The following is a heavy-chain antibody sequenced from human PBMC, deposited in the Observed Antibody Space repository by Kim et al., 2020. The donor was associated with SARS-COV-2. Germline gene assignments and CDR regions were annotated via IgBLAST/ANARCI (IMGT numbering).Heavy chain of an antibody. CDR3: AKTYYDISREGWFDP. CDR2: IYYSGST. D-gene: IGHD3-9*01. CDR1: GGSISSGDYY. V-gene: IGHV4-30-4*01. J-gene: IGHJ5*02. Sequence: SETLSLTCTVSGGSISSGDYYWSWIRQPPGKGLEWIGYIYYSGSTYYNPSLKSRVTISVDTSKNQFSLKLSSVTAADTAVYYCAKTYYDISREGWFDPWGQGTLVTVSS.